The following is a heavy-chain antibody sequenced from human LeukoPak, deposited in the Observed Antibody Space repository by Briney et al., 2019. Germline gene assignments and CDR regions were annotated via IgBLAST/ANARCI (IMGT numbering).Heavy chain of an antibody. V-gene: IGHV1-8*01. CDR3: ARGGLDTAMVYYYYYYMDV. Sequence: WASVKVSCKASGYTFTSYDINWVRQATGQGLEWMGWMNPNSGDTGYAQKFQGRVTMTRNTSISTACMELSSLRSEDTAVYYCARGGLDTAMVYYYYYYMDVWGKGTTVTISS. J-gene: IGHJ6*03. D-gene: IGHD5-18*01. CDR1: GYTFTSYD. CDR2: MNPNSGDT.